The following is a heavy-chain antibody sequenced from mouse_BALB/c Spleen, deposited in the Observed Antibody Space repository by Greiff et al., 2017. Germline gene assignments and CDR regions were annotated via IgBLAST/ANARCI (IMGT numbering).Heavy chain of an antibody. V-gene: IGHV2-9-2*01. Sequence: QVQLQQSGPGLVAPSQSLSITCTVSGFSLTSYDISWIRQPPGKGLEWLGVIWTGGGTNYNSAFMSRLSISKDNSKSQVFLKMNSLQTDDTAIYYCVRDIYYGNRAMDYWGQGTSVTVSS. CDR2: IWTGGGT. J-gene: IGHJ4*01. D-gene: IGHD2-1*01. CDR3: VRDIYYGNRAMDY. CDR1: GFSLTSYD.